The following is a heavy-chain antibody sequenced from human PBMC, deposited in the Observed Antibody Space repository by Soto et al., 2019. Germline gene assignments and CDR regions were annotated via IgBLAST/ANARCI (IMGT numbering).Heavy chain of an antibody. Sequence: QLRLQESGPGLVKPSETLSLTCTISGGFISSRSYFWAWIRQSPGKGLEWIGSIDYTGTTYNNPSLKSRVTMSVDTSKNHFSLKVDSVTAADTALYYCCRRAPEGFDPWGQGTLVTVSS. CDR2: IDYTGTT. V-gene: IGHV4-39*02. CDR1: GGFISSRSYF. CDR3: CRRAPEGFDP. J-gene: IGHJ5*02.